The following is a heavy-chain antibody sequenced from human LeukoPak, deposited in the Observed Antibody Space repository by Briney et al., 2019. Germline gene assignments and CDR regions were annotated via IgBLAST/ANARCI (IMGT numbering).Heavy chain of an antibody. V-gene: IGHV4-34*01. CDR2: INHSGST. CDR3: ARAHYYYYYMDV. CDR1: GGSFSGYY. J-gene: IGHJ6*03. Sequence: PSETLSLTCAVYGGSFSGYYWSWIRQPPGKGLEWIGEINHSGSTNYNPSLKSRVTISVDTSKNQFSLKLSSVTAADTAVYYCARAHYYYYYMDVWDKGTTVTVSS.